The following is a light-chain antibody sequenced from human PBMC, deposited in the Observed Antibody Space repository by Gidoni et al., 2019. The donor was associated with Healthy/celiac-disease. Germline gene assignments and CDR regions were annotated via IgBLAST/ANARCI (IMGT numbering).Light chain of an antibody. J-gene: IGKJ4*01. CDR3: QQLNSYPQLT. CDR2: AAS. Sequence: DIHLTHSPSFLSASVGDRVTITCRASHGISSYLAWYQQKPGKAPKLLIYAASTLQSGVPSRFSGSGSGTEFTLTISSLQPEDFATYYCQQLNSYPQLTFGGGTKVEIK. CDR1: HGISSY. V-gene: IGKV1-9*01.